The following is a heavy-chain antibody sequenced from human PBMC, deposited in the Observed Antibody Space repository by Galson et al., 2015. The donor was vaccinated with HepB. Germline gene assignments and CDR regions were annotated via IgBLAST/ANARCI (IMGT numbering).Heavy chain of an antibody. CDR1: GGSISNGGYY. CDR3: ARAKEGRGYFDY. CDR2: IYYTGNT. V-gene: IGHV4-31*03. D-gene: IGHD3-10*01. J-gene: IGHJ4*02. Sequence: LSLTCTVSGGSISNGGYYWSWIRQSPGKGLEWIGYIYYTGNTYFNPSPKSRVTISVDKSKNPFSLKLTSVTAADTAVYYCARAKEGRGYFDYWGQGTLVTVSS.